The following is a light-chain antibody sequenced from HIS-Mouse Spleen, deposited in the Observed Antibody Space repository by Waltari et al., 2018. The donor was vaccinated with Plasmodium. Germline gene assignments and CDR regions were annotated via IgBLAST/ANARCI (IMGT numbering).Light chain of an antibody. Sequence: QSALTQPRSVSGSPGQSVTISCTGTSSDVGGYNYVSWYQQHPGKAPKLMIDDVSKRPRGRPDRFPSSKAGNTASLTISGLQAEDEADYYCCSYAGSYTYVFGTGTKVTVL. V-gene: IGLV2-11*01. J-gene: IGLJ1*01. CDR2: DVS. CDR1: SSDVGGYNY. CDR3: CSYAGSYTYV.